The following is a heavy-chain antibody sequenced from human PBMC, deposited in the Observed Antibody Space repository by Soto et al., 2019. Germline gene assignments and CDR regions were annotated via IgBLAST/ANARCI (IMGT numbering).Heavy chain of an antibody. CDR2: ISPKNGNT. Sequence: GASVKVSCKASGYSFSTYDISWLRQAPGQGPEWMGRISPKNGNTNYAQNFQDRVTMTADTSSSTAYMELRGLRSDDTAKYYCANSYDSGFDPWGQGTLVTVSS. J-gene: IGHJ5*02. D-gene: IGHD3-3*01. CDR3: ANSYDSGFDP. CDR1: GYSFSTYD. V-gene: IGHV1-18*04.